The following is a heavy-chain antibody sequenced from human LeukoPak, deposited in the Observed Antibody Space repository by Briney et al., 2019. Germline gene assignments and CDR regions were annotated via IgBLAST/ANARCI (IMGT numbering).Heavy chain of an antibody. D-gene: IGHD1-1*01. CDR3: ARDPNDGDYFDY. V-gene: IGHV4-59*01. CDR1: GGSISSYY. Sequence: SETLSLTCTVSGGSISSYYWSWIRQPPGKGLEWIGYIYYSGSTNYNPSLKSRVTISVDTSKNQFSLKLSSVTAADTAVYYCARDPNDGDYFDYWGQGTLVTVSS. CDR2: IYYSGST. J-gene: IGHJ4*02.